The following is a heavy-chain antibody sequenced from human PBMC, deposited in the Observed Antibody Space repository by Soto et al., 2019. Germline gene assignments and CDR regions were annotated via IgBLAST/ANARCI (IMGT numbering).Heavy chain of an antibody. CDR3: ALLSRDYYDSSGSYL. CDR1: GFTFSSYA. D-gene: IGHD3-22*01. V-gene: IGHV3-23*01. J-gene: IGHJ5*02. CDR2: ISGSGGST. Sequence: GGSLRLSCAASGFTFSSYAMSWVRQAPGKGLEWVSAISGSGGSTYYADSVKGRFTISRDNSKNTLYLQMNSLRAEDTAVYYCALLSRDYYDSSGSYLWGQGTLVTVSS.